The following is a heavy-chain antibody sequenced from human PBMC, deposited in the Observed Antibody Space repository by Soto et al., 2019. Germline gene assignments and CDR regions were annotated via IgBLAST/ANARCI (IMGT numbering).Heavy chain of an antibody. J-gene: IGHJ6*02. D-gene: IGHD3-10*01. CDR2: IIPIFGTA. Sequence: QVQLVQSGAEVKKPGSSVKVSCKASGGTFSSYAISWVRQAPGQGLEWMGGIIPIFGTANYAQKFQGRVTITADESTSTVYMGLSSLRSEDAAVYYCARGHGGTMVRGGTCCCYGMDVWGQGTTVTVSS. CDR3: ARGHGGTMVRGGTCCCYGMDV. V-gene: IGHV1-69*01. CDR1: GGTFSSYA.